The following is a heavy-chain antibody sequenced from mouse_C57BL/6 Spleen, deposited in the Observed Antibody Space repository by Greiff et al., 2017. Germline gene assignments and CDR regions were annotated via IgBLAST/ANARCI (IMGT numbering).Heavy chain of an antibody. J-gene: IGHJ1*03. V-gene: IGHV1-80*01. CDR3: ASERYFDV. Sequence: QVQLQQSGAELVKPGASVTISCKASGYAFSSYWMNWVKQRPGKGLEWIGEIYPGDGAANYNALFKGMATLTADKSSSTAYRHLSSLTSEESAVYFCASERYFDVWGTGTTVTVSS. CDR2: IYPGDGAA. CDR1: GYAFSSYW.